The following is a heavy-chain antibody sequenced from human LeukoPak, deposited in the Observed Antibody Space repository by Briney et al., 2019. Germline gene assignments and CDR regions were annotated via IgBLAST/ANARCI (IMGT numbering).Heavy chain of an antibody. Sequence: SVKVSCKASGYTFTSYGINWVRQAPGQGLEWMGGIIPIFGTANYAQKFQGRVTITADESTSTAYMELSSLRSEDTAVYYCARGMAFDYWGQGTLVTVSS. D-gene: IGHD5-24*01. V-gene: IGHV1-69*13. CDR2: IIPIFGTA. J-gene: IGHJ4*02. CDR3: ARGMAFDY. CDR1: GYTFTSYG.